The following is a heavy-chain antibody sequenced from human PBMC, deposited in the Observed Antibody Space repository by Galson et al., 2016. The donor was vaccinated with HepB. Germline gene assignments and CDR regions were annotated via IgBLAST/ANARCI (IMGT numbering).Heavy chain of an antibody. Sequence: SLRLSCAASGFTFSSYAMSWVRQAPGKGLEWVSAISGSGGSPYYADSVKGRFTITRDNSKTTLYLQMNSLRAEDTAVYYCAKEDCSSTSCYGFLGTLMGRVVRRGWFDPWGQGTLVTVSS. D-gene: IGHD2-2*01. V-gene: IGHV3-23*01. CDR3: AKEDCSSTSCYGFLGTLMGRVVRRGWFDP. J-gene: IGHJ5*02. CDR1: GFTFSSYA. CDR2: ISGSGGSP.